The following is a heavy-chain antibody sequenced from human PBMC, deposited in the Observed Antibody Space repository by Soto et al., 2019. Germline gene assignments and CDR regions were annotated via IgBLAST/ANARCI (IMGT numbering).Heavy chain of an antibody. V-gene: IGHV4-39*01. CDR3: ARGRGSSWTLDY. D-gene: IGHD6-13*01. CDR1: GGSISSSSYY. CDR2: IYYSGST. Sequence: LSLTCTVSGGSISSSSYYWGWIRQPPGKGLEWIGSIYYSGSTYYNPSLKSRVTISVDTSKNQFSLKLSSVTAADTAVYYCARGRGSSWTLDYWGQGTLVTVSS. J-gene: IGHJ4*02.